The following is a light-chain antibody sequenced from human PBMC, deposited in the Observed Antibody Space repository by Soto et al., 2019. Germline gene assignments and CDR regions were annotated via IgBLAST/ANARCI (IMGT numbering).Light chain of an antibody. J-gene: IGKJ1*01. V-gene: IGKV1-5*01. Sequence: DIQMTQSPXXLSXXXXXXXXXXXXXXQSIXXCLAWYQQKPGKAPKLLIYDASSLESGVPSRFSGSGSGTEFTLTISSLQPDDFATYYCQQYNSYSRTFGQGTKVEF. CDR1: QSIXXC. CDR2: DAS. CDR3: QQYNSYSRT.